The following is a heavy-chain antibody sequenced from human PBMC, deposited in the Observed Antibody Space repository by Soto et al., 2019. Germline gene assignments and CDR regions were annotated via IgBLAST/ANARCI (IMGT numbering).Heavy chain of an antibody. CDR1: GFTFSSYA. V-gene: IGHV3-23*01. J-gene: IGHJ4*02. Sequence: GASLRLSCAASGFTFSSYAMGWVRQAPGKGLEWVSAISGSGGSTYYADSVKGRFTISRDNSKNTLYLQMNSLTAEDTAIYYSAKDRYTAIASYFAYWGQGTLVSVSS. D-gene: IGHD5-18*01. CDR2: ISGSGGST. CDR3: AKDRYTAIASYFAY.